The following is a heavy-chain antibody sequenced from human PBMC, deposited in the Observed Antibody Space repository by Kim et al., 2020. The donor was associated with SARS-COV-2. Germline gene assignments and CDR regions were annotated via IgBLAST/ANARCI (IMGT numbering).Heavy chain of an antibody. CDR2: IYYSGST. CDR1: GGSISSGDYY. D-gene: IGHD3-3*01. CDR3: ARQHGSRITIFGVVIHGDWYFDL. V-gene: IGHV4-30-4*01. Sequence: SETLSLTCTVSGGSISSGDYYWSWIRQPPGKGLEWIGYIYYSGSTYYNPSLKSRVTISVDTSKNQFSLKLSSVTAADTAVYYCARQHGSRITIFGVVIHGDWYFDLWGRSTLVTITS. J-gene: IGHJ2*01.